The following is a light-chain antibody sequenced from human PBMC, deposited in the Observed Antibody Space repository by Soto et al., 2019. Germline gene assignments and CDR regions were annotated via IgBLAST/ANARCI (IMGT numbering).Light chain of an antibody. CDR2: AAS. Sequence: DIRMTQSPSPLFASVGDRVTITCRASQGFSNYLAWYQQKPGTVPKLLMYAASTLQSGVPSRFSGSGSGRDFTLTISTLQTEDVATYYCQKYNSAPFTFGPRTKVDIK. J-gene: IGKJ3*01. V-gene: IGKV1-27*01. CDR1: QGFSNY. CDR3: QKYNSAPFT.